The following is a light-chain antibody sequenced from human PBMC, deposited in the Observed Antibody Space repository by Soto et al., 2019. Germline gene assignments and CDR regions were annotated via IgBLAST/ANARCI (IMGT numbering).Light chain of an antibody. CDR2: DAS. J-gene: IGKJ5*01. CDR1: QSVSSY. Sequence: EIVLTQSPGTLSLSPGYTSTLSCRASQSVSSYLAWYQQKPGQAPRLLIYDASNRATGIPARFSGSGSGTDFTLTIRSLEPEDFAVYYCQQRSNWPTITFGQGTRLEIK. V-gene: IGKV3-11*01. CDR3: QQRSNWPTIT.